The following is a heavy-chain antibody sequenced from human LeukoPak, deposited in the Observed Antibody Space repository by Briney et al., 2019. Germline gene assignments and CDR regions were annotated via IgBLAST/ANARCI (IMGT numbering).Heavy chain of an antibody. D-gene: IGHD4-17*01. CDR1: GFTFSSYG. Sequence: GGSLRLSCAASGFTFSSYGMHWVRQAPGKGLEWVAVISYDGSNKYYADSVKGRFTISRDNSKNTLYLQMNSLRAEDTAVYYCAKDQCGDYAGGVELGYWGQGTLVTVSS. J-gene: IGHJ4*02. CDR3: AKDQCGDYAGGVELGY. V-gene: IGHV3-30*18. CDR2: ISYDGSNK.